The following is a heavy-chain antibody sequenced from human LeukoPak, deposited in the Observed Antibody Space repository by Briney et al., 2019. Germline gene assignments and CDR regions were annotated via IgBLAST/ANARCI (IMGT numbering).Heavy chain of an antibody. V-gene: IGHV4-34*01. CDR3: ARGSREAGQYYDSSGYSDY. D-gene: IGHD3-22*01. CDR2: INHSGST. J-gene: IGHJ4*02. Sequence: PSETLSLTCAVYGGSFSGYYWGWIRQPPGKGLEWIGEINHSGSTNYNPSLKSRVTISVDTSKNQFSLKLSSVTAADTAVYYCARGSREAGQYYDSSGYSDYWAQGTLVTVSS. CDR1: GGSFSGYY.